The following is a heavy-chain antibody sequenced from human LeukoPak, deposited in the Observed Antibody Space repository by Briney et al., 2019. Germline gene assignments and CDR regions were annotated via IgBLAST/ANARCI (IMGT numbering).Heavy chain of an antibody. CDR2: ISGSGGST. V-gene: IGHV3-23*01. D-gene: IGHD3-3*01. CDR1: GFTFSSYA. J-gene: IGHJ6*02. Sequence: GGSLRLSCAASGFTFSSYAMSWVRQAPGKGLEWVSAISGSGGSTYYADSVKGRFTISRDNSKNTLYLQMNSLRAEDTAVYYCARRFANYYGMDVWGQGTTVTVSS. CDR3: ARRFANYYGMDV.